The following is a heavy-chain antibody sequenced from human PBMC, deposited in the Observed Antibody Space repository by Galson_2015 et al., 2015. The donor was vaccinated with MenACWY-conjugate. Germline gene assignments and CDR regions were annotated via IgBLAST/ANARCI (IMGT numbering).Heavy chain of an antibody. CDR3: ARDTQNGAQYDSSGYYDH. CDR2: IYYSGST. CDR1: GGSISSSSYY. D-gene: IGHD3-22*01. J-gene: IGHJ5*02. Sequence: TCTVSGGSISSSSYYWGWIRQPPGKGLEWIRSIYYSGSTYYNPSLKSRVTISVDTSKNQFSLKLSSVTAADTAVYYCARDTQNGAQYDSSGYYDHWGQGTLVTVSS. V-gene: IGHV4-39*07.